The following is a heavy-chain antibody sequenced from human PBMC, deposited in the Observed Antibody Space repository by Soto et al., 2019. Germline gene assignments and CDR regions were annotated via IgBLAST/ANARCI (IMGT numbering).Heavy chain of an antibody. V-gene: IGHV4-34*01. CDR2: VNHNGRN. D-gene: IGHD6-19*01. Sequence: XETLSLTCAVYGGSFSGYFWNGIRQSPGKGLEWIGKVNHNGRNNYNPSLKSRVTISLDMSKNQISLKLTSVTAADTAVYYCARGGSSDWQVAFDFWGQGTMVTVSS. CDR3: ARGGSSDWQVAFDF. CDR1: GGSFSGYF. J-gene: IGHJ3*01.